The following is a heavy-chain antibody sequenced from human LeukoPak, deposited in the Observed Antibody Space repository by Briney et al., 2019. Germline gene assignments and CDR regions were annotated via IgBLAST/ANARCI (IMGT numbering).Heavy chain of an antibody. D-gene: IGHD6-19*01. CDR3: ARGLEGSGRPFDY. V-gene: IGHV4-34*01. CDR1: GGSFSGYY. J-gene: IGHJ4*02. Sequence: SETLSLTCAVYGGSFSGYYWSWIRQPPGKGLEWIGEINHSGSTNYNPSLKSRVTISVDTSKNQFSLKLSSMTAADTAVYYCARGLEGSGRPFDYWGQGTLVTVSS. CDR2: INHSGST.